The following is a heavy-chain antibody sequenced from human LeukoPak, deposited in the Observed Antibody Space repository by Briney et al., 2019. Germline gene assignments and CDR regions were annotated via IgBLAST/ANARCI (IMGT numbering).Heavy chain of an antibody. CDR1: GFTFDDYA. CDR3: ARDGISGAAAGFFDY. CDR2: ISWNSGRI. V-gene: IGHV3-9*01. D-gene: IGHD6-13*01. Sequence: GGSLRLSCAASGFTFDDYAMHWVRQAPGRGLEWVAGISWNSGRINYADSVKGRFTISRDNSKNTLYLQMNSLRAEDTAVYYCARDGISGAAAGFFDYWGQGTLVTVSS. J-gene: IGHJ4*02.